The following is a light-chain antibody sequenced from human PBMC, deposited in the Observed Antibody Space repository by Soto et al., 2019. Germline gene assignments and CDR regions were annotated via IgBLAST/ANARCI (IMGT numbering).Light chain of an antibody. J-gene: IGKJ2*01. CDR2: YAS. Sequence: DIQMTQSPSTLSASVGDGVTITCRASHNISDWLAWYQQRPGNAPKLLIDYASSFETGVPSRCSGSGSATEFTLTIRSLQPDDFATYYCQQYDSSSPTFGQGTKLEIK. CDR1: HNISDW. V-gene: IGKV1-5*01. CDR3: QQYDSSSPT.